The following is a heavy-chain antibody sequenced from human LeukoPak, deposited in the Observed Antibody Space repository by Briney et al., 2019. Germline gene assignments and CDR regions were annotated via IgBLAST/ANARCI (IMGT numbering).Heavy chain of an antibody. Sequence: GGSLRLSCAASGFTFSSYGMHWVRQAPGKGLEWVAVISYDGSNKYYADSVKGRFTISRDNSKNTLSLQMNSLRAEDTAVCYCAKEYRGYSYGLDYWGQGTLVTVSS. V-gene: IGHV3-30*18. CDR1: GFTFSSYG. CDR3: AKEYRGYSYGLDY. D-gene: IGHD5-18*01. CDR2: ISYDGSNK. J-gene: IGHJ4*02.